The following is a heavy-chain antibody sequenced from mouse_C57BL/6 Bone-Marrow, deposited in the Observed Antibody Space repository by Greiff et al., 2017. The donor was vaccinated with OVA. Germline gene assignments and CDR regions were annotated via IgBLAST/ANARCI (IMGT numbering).Heavy chain of an antibody. CDR1: GFSLTSYG. CDR3: ARKGVYGSSYWYFDV. J-gene: IGHJ1*03. V-gene: IGHV2-2*01. Sequence: VKLQESGPGLVQPSQSLSITCTVSGFSLTSYGVHWVRQSPGKGLEWLGVIWSGGSTDYNAAFISRLSISKDNSKSQVFFKMNSLQADDTAIYYCARKGVYGSSYWYFDVWGTGTTVTVSS. CDR2: IWSGGST. D-gene: IGHD1-1*01.